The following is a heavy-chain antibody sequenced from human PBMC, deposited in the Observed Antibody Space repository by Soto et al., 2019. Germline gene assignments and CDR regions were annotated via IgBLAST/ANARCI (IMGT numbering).Heavy chain of an antibody. CDR1: GFTFSSYD. CDR2: IGAAGDT. V-gene: IGHV3-13*01. CDR3: ARGDEGYFSYGMDV. Sequence: GGSLRLSCVVSGFTFSSYDMHWVRQVPGKGLEWISTIGAAGDTYYSASVKGRFTISRGNGRNSLYLQMNSLRAGDTAVYYCARGDEGYFSYGMDVWGRGTTVTVSS. J-gene: IGHJ6*02.